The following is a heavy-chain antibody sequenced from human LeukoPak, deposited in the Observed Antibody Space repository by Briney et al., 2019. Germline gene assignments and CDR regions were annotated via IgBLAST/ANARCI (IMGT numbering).Heavy chain of an antibody. Sequence: GGSLRLSCAASGFTFSSYNMNWVRQAPGKGLEWVSSISSSNNYIYYADSLKGRFTISRDNAKNSLYLQMNSLRAEDTAVYYCARVGRDIWFGELYFDYWGQGTLVTVSS. CDR3: ARVGRDIWFGELYFDY. CDR1: GFTFSSYN. J-gene: IGHJ4*02. CDR2: ISSSNNYI. V-gene: IGHV3-21*01. D-gene: IGHD3-10*01.